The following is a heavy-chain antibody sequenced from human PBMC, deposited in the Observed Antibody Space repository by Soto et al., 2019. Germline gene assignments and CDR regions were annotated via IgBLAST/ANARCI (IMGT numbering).Heavy chain of an antibody. D-gene: IGHD6-6*01. CDR1: GFTFSDYY. V-gene: IGHV3-11*01. CDR3: ARHARGQLGDHYFDY. J-gene: IGHJ4*02. Sequence: QVQLVESGGGLVKPGGSLRLSCAASGFTFSDYYMSWIRQAPGKGLEWASYISSSGRTIYYADSVKGRFTISRDNAKNPLYLQMKSLRAEDTAVYYCARHARGQLGDHYFDYWGQGTLVTVSS. CDR2: ISSSGRTI.